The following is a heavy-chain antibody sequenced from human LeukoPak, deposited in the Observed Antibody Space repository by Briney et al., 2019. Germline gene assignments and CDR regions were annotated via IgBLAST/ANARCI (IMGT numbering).Heavy chain of an antibody. CDR2: INPNSGGT. CDR3: ARDLSAAAISLIDY. CDR1: GYTFTGYY. J-gene: IGHJ4*02. Sequence: GASVKVSCKASGYTFTGYYMHWVRQAPGQGLEWMGWINPNSGGTNYAQKFQGRATMTRDTSISTAYMEVSGLRSDDTAVYYCARDLSAAAISLIDYWGQGTLVTVSS. D-gene: IGHD5-12*01. V-gene: IGHV1-2*02.